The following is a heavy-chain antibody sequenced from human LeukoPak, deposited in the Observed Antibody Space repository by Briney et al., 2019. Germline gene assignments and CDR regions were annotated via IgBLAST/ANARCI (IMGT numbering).Heavy chain of an antibody. D-gene: IGHD2-2*01. CDR1: GGSFSGYY. CDR2: INHSGST. Sequence: SETLSLTCAVYGGSFSGYYWSWIRQPPGKGLEWIGEINHSGSTNYNPSLKSRVTISVDTSKNQFSLKLSSVTAADTAVYYCARRVVPAAMPVQYFDYWGQGTLVTVSS. J-gene: IGHJ4*02. V-gene: IGHV4-34*01. CDR3: ARRVVPAAMPVQYFDY.